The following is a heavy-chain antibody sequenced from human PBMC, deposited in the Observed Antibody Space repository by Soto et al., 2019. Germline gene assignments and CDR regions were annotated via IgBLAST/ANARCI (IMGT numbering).Heavy chain of an antibody. J-gene: IGHJ5*02. D-gene: IGHD6-13*01. CDR2: ISSSSSYI. V-gene: IGHV3-21*01. Sequence: GGSLRLSCAASGFTFSSYSMNWVRQAPGKGLEWVSSISSSSSYIYYADSVKGRFTISRDNAKNSLYLQMNSLRAEDTAVYYCAREGYSSSWYTPDNWFDPWGQGTLVTVSS. CDR3: AREGYSSSWYTPDNWFDP. CDR1: GFTFSSYS.